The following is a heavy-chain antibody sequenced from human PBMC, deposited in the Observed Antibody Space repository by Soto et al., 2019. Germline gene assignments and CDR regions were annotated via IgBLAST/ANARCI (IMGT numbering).Heavy chain of an antibody. CDR3: TPTGGYFDWFDSHDFDY. CDR2: IKSKTDGGTT. CDR1: GFTFSNAW. D-gene: IGHD3-9*01. V-gene: IGHV3-15*01. Sequence: GGSLRLSCAASGFTFSNAWMSWVRQAPGKGLEWVGRIKSKTDGGTTDYAAPVKGRFTISRDDSKNTLYLQMNSLKTEDTAVYYCTPTGGYFDWFDSHDFDYWGQGTLVTVSS. J-gene: IGHJ4*02.